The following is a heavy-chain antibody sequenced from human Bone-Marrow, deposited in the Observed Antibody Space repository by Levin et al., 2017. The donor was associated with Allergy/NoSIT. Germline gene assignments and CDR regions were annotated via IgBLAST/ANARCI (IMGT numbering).Heavy chain of an antibody. CDR2: ISSSSSYI. J-gene: IGHJ4*02. CDR3: ARVGSSGWYVDY. D-gene: IGHD6-19*01. V-gene: IGHV3-21*01. CDR1: GFTFSSYS. Sequence: GGSLRLSCAASGFTFSSYSMNWVRQAPGKGLEWVSSISSSSSYIYYADSVKGRFTISRDNAKNSLYLQMNSLRAEDTAVYYCARVGSSGWYVDYWGQGTLVTVSS.